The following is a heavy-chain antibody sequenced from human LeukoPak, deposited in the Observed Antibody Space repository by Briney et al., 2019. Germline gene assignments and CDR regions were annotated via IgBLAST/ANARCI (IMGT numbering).Heavy chain of an antibody. V-gene: IGHV1-8*01. CDR3: ARYCSSTSCYPPPR. CDR2: MNPNSGNT. J-gene: IGHJ4*02. D-gene: IGHD2-2*01. Sequence: ASVKVSCKASGYTFTSYDINWVRQATGQGLEWMGWMNPNSGNTGYAQKFQGRVTMTRNTSISTAYMELSSLRSEDTAVYYCARYCSSTSCYPPPRWGQGTLVTVSS. CDR1: GYTFTSYD.